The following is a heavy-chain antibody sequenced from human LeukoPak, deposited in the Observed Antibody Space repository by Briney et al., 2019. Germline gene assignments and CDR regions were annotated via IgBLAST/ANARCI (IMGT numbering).Heavy chain of an antibody. CDR3: ARAGELGQLGRSGSYLY. CDR2: IIPIFGTA. CDR1: GGTFSSYT. Sequence: SVKVSCKASGGTFSSYTISWVRQAPGQGLEWMGGIIPIFGTANYAQKFQGRVTITTDESTSTAYMKLSSLRSEDTAVYYCARAGELGQLGRSGSYLYWGQGTLVTVSS. J-gene: IGHJ4*02. D-gene: IGHD1-26*01. V-gene: IGHV1-69*05.